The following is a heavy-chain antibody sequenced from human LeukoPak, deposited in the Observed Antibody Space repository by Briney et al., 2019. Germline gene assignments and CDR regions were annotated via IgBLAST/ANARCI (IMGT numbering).Heavy chain of an antibody. D-gene: IGHD5-12*01. CDR1: GYTFSSYG. V-gene: IGHV1-18*01. J-gene: IGHJ4*02. CDR3: ARSSPGTITAGPFDY. CDR2: ISGYKGNT. Sequence: ASVKVSCKASGYTFSSYGIGWVRQAPGQGLEWVGWISGYKGNTNYAQKLQGGVSLTTDTSTTTAYMDVRRLTCGDTALYYCARSSPGTITAGPFDYWGQGTLVTVSS.